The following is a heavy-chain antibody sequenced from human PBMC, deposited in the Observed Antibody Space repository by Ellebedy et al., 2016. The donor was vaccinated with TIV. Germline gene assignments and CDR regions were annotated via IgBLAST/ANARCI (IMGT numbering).Heavy chain of an antibody. J-gene: IGHJ4*02. CDR2: IYPGDSDT. CDR3: ARSQDTTMEDFDF. V-gene: IGHV5-51*01. Sequence: GESLKISCQASGYSFNSYWIGWVRQMPGKGLEWMGIIYPGDSDTRYSPSFQGQVTISADKSISTAYLQWNSLKASDTAMYYCARSQDTTMEDFDFWGQGTLVTVSS. CDR1: GYSFNSYW. D-gene: IGHD5-18*01.